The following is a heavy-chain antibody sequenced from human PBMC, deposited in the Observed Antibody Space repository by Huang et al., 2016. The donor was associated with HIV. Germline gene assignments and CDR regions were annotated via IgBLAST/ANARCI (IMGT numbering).Heavy chain of an antibody. D-gene: IGHD6-13*01. CDR3: ARGDILGTSWYRPFDY. CDR2: ISNDGNNM. J-gene: IGHJ4*02. V-gene: IGHV3-30-3*01. Sequence: QVQLGESGGGVVQPEKSLRLSCAASGFDFGSYAMNWVRQATGKGPQGVAVISNDGNNMYYSDSVKGRFIISRDNSKNTLYLQMNSLRGEDTAIYYCARGDILGTSWYRPFDYWGQGTLVTVSS. CDR1: GFDFGSYA.